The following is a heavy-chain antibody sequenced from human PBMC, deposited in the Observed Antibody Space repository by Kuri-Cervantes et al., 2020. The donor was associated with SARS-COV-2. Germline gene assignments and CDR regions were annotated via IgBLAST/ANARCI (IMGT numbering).Heavy chain of an antibody. V-gene: IGHV5-51*01. D-gene: IGHD2-15*01. Sequence: GGSLRLSCNASGYNYVDYWVGWVRQMPGKGLEWVGIIFPADSDTRYSPSFQGQVTISADKSINTAYLQWRSLKASDTAKYYCARGRIQGDIFDMWGQGTMVTVSS. CDR1: GYNYVDYW. J-gene: IGHJ3*02. CDR3: ARGRIQGDIFDM. CDR2: IFPADSDT.